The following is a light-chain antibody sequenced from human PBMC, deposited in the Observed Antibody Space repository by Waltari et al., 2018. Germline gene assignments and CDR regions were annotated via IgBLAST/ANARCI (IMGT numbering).Light chain of an antibody. CDR1: SGSVSPNYY. CDR3: VLYMGSGISQ. J-gene: IGLJ2*01. V-gene: IGLV8-61*01. Sequence: QTVVTQEPSFSVSPGGTVTLTCGLSSGSVSPNYYHSWYQQTPGQAPRTLIYSTNTRSSGVPDRFSGSILGNKAALTITGAQADDESDYYCVLYMGSGISQFGGGTKLTVL. CDR2: STN.